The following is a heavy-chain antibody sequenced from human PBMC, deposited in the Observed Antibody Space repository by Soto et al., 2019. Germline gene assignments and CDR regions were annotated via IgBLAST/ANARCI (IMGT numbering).Heavy chain of an antibody. V-gene: IGHV4-30-2*01. CDR2: IYHSGST. CDR3: ARVPDY. CDR1: GGSISSGGYS. Sequence: QLQLQESGSGLVKPSQTLSLTCAVSGGSISSGGYSWGWIRQPPGKGLEWIGYIYHSGSTYYNPSLQTRVTIAVDSAKNQFSLELSSVTAADTAVYYCARVPDYWGQGTLVTVSS. J-gene: IGHJ4*02.